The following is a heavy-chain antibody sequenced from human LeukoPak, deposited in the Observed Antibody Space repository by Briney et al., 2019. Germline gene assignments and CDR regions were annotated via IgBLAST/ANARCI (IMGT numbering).Heavy chain of an antibody. J-gene: IGHJ6*02. D-gene: IGHD3-9*01. CDR1: GFIFSSYF. Sequence: GGSLRLSCSASGFIFSSYFMRWVRQAPGKGLEYILGINSNGDGTYHADSARGRFTMCRDNAKNSLFLQMNSLRAEDTAVYYCARYDILTGLVYYYYYGMDVWGQGTTVTVSS. CDR3: ARYDILTGLVYYYYYGMDV. CDR2: INSNGDGT. V-gene: IGHV3-64*04.